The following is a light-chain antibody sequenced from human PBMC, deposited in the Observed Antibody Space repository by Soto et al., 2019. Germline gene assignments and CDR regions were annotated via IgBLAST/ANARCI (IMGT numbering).Light chain of an antibody. CDR3: SSFTSSSTQV. V-gene: IGLV2-14*01. CDR2: EVN. Sequence: QSALTQPASVSGSLGQSITISCTGTNSDVGGYDYVSWYQQHPGKAPKLMIYEVNNRPSGVSNRFSGSKSANTASLTISGLQADDEADYYCSSFTSSSTQVFGGGTSSPS. J-gene: IGLJ3*02. CDR1: NSDVGGYDY.